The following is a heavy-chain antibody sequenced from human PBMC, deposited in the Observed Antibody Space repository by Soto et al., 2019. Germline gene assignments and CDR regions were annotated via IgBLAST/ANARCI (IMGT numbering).Heavy chain of an antibody. J-gene: IGHJ6*03. D-gene: IGHD3-16*01. V-gene: IGHV3-33*01. CDR3: AREGYDYIWGTQPRIYYYYYYYMDV. Sequence: GGSLRLSCAASGFTFSSYGMHWVRQAPGKGLEWVAVIWYDGSNKYYADSVKGRFTISRDNSKNTLYLQMNSLRAEDTAVYYCAREGYDYIWGTQPRIYYYYYYYMDVWGKGTTVTVSS. CDR2: IWYDGSNK. CDR1: GFTFSSYG.